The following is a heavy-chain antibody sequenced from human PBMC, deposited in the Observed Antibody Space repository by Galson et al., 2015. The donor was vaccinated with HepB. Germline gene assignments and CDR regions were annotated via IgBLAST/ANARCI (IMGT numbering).Heavy chain of an antibody. CDR2: IGGSGGTT. J-gene: IGHJ4*02. Sequence: SLRLSCAASGFTFSSYAMSWVRQAPGKGLEWVAAIGGSGGTTYYADSVEGRFTISRDNFKSTLYLQMNSLRAEDTALYYCAKRGDDFWSGHYYYFDYWGQGTLVTVSS. CDR1: GFTFSSYA. D-gene: IGHD3-3*01. CDR3: AKRGDDFWSGHYYYFDY. V-gene: IGHV3-23*01.